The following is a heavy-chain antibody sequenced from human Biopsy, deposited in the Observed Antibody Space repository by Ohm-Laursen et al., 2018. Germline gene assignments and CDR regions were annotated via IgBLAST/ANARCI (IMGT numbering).Heavy chain of an antibody. J-gene: IGHJ4*02. CDR3: AEDGYGRGVMYYFDH. V-gene: IGHV3-23*01. D-gene: IGHD3-16*01. CDR1: GFTFTTYA. CDR2: IGYSGDST. Sequence: GSLRLSCAVSGFTFTTYAMSWVRQAPGKGLEWVSTIGYSGDSTYYADSVKGRFTISRDNSKNTLYLQMNSLTAEDTALYYCAEDGYGRGVMYYFDHWGQGTVVTVSS.